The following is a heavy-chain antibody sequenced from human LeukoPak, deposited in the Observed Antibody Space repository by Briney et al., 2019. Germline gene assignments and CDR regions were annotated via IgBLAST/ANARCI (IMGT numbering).Heavy chain of an antibody. CDR3: ARALFWSGFFDY. J-gene: IGHJ4*02. V-gene: IGHV3-66*02. CDR1: GLTVSTNY. CDR2: IYSGGNT. Sequence: PGGSLRLSCAASGLTVSTNYMSWVRQAPGKGLEWVSVIYSGGNTYYADSVKGRFTISRDNSKNTPYLQMNSLRAEDTAVFYCARALFWSGFFDYWGQGTLVTVSS. D-gene: IGHD3-3*01.